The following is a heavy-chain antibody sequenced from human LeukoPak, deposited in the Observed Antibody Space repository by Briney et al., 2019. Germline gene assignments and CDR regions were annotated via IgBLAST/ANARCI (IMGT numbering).Heavy chain of an antibody. CDR2: IYYSGIT. V-gene: IGHV4-39*07. Sequence: SETLSLTCAVSGGSISSSSYSWGWLRQPPGKGLEWIGIIYYSGITYYNPSLKSRVTISVDTSKNQFSLKMSSVTAADTAVYYCARDGYNAIDYWGQGTLVTVSS. CDR1: GGSISSSSYS. D-gene: IGHD5-24*01. J-gene: IGHJ4*02. CDR3: ARDGYNAIDY.